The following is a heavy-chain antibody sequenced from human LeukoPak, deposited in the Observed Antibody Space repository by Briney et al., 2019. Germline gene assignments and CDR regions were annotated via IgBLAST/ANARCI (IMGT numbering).Heavy chain of an antibody. V-gene: IGHV1-69*13. CDR3: ARGGVAGTDS. CDR1: GGTFSSYI. CDR2: IIPIFGIP. J-gene: IGHJ4*02. Sequence: SVKVSCKASGGTFSSYIISWVRQAPGQGLEWMGRIIPIFGIPNYAQKFQGRVTITADESTNTAYMDLSSLRSEDTAVYYCARGGVAGTDSWGQGTLVTVTS. D-gene: IGHD6-19*01.